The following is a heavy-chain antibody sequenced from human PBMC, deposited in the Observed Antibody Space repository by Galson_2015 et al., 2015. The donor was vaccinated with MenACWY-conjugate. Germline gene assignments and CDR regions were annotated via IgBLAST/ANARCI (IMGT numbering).Heavy chain of an antibody. Sequence: SLRLSCAASGFTFRNYSMTWVRQAPGKGLEWVAGIRKSGSGKYYADSVKGRFTVSRDNSKNTMYLEMNSLRAEDTAVYSCARGHYGMDVWGQGTTVTASS. V-gene: IGHV3-23*01. CDR2: IRKSGSGK. CDR3: ARGHYGMDV. CDR1: GFTFRNYS. J-gene: IGHJ6*02.